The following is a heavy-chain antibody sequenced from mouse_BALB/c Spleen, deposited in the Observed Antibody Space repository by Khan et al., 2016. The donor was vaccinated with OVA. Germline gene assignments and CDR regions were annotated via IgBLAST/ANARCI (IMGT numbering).Heavy chain of an antibody. CDR3: TRSGYGTFAF. Sequence: QVQLKQSGAELVKPGASVKLSCKASGYIFTNYYMYWVKQRPGQGLEWIGEINPNNGDTNFNEKFKSKATLTVDKSSSTAYMQLSSLTSEDSAVYFCTRSGYGTFAFWGQGTLVTVSA. V-gene: IGHV1S81*02. CDR2: INPNNGDT. CDR1: GYIFTNYY. D-gene: IGHD2-1*01. J-gene: IGHJ3*01.